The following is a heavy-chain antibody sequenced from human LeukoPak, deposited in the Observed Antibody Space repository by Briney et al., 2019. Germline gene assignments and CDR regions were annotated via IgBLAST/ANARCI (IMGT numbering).Heavy chain of an antibody. D-gene: IGHD6-19*01. CDR3: AKGIAVAGHYYFDY. CDR1: GYTFTSYG. Sequence: GASVKVSCKASGYTFTSYGISWVRQAPGQGLEWMGWISAYNGNTNYAQKLQGRVTMTTDTSTSTAYMELRSPRSDDTAVYYCAKGIAVAGHYYFDYWGQGTLVTVSS. J-gene: IGHJ4*02. CDR2: ISAYNGNT. V-gene: IGHV1-18*01.